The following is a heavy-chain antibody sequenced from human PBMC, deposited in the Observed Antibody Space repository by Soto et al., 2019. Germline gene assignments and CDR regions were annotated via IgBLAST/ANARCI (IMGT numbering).Heavy chain of an antibody. D-gene: IGHD4-4*01. CDR1: GFTFSTYT. CDR3: AKSGMATSNRSPPYYFDY. Sequence: EVQLLQSGGGLVRPGTSLRLSCATSGFTFSTYTMSWVRQAPGRGLEWVSTFSGSGGATYYADSVKGRFTISKDNSQNTVYLQMNSLGAEDTAVYYCAKSGMATSNRSPPYYFDYWGQGTLVTVSS. J-gene: IGHJ4*02. CDR2: FSGSGGAT. V-gene: IGHV3-23*01.